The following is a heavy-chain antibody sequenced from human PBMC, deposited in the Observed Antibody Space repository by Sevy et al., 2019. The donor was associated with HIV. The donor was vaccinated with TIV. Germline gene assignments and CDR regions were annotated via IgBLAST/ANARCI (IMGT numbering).Heavy chain of an antibody. CDR1: GFTFSSYA. CDR3: AKHYYDFLTGYPTDAFDI. Sequence: GGSLRLSCAASGFTFSSYAMSWVRQAPGKGLEWVSAISGSGGSTYYADSVKGWFTISRDNSKNTLYLQMNSLRADDTAVYYCAKHYYDFLTGYPTDAFDIWGQGTMVTVSS. D-gene: IGHD3-9*01. CDR2: ISGSGGST. V-gene: IGHV3-23*01. J-gene: IGHJ3*02.